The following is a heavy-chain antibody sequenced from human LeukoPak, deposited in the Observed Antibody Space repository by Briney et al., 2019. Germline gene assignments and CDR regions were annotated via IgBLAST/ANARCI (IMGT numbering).Heavy chain of an antibody. D-gene: IGHD2-8*01. CDR3: ARDAWSVRSYFDY. V-gene: IGHV3-30*04. J-gene: IGHJ4*02. CDR2: ISYDIYSK. CDR1: GFTFTSYS. Sequence: GGSLRLSCAASGFTFTSYSMHWVRQAPGKGLEWVAVISYDIYSKYYADSVRGRFTIFRDNSENTLYLQMNSLRGEDTAVYYCARDAWSVRSYFDYWGQGTLVTVSS.